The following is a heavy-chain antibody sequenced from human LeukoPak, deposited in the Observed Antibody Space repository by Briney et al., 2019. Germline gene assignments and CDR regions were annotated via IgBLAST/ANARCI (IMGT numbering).Heavy chain of an antibody. V-gene: IGHV1-69*05. J-gene: IGHJ3*02. CDR3: ARGLAPLENAFDI. Sequence: SVKVSCKASGGTFSSYAISWVRQAPGQGLEWMGGIIPIFGTANYAQKFQGRVTITTDESTSTAYMELSSLRSEDTAVYYCARGLAPLENAFDIWGQGTMVTVSS. D-gene: IGHD1-1*01. CDR2: IIPIFGTA. CDR1: GGTFSSYA.